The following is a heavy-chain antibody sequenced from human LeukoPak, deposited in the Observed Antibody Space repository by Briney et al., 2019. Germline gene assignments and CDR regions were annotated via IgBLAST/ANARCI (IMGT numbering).Heavy chain of an antibody. Sequence: GGSLRLSCAASGFTFSSYAMHWVRQAPGKGLEWVAVISYDGSNKYYADSVKGRFTISRDNSKNTLYLQMNSLRAEDTAVYYCAKDVSGGTSSLTGTPWFDPRGQGTLVTVSS. J-gene: IGHJ5*02. D-gene: IGHD1-7*01. CDR2: ISYDGSNK. V-gene: IGHV3-30-3*01. CDR3: AKDVSGGTSSLTGTPWFDP. CDR1: GFTFSSYA.